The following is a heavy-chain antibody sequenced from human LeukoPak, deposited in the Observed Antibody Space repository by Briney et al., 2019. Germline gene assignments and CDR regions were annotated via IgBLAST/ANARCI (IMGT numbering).Heavy chain of an antibody. V-gene: IGHV1-69*13. CDR3: ARGGRRYNILTGYYWYYFDY. D-gene: IGHD3-9*01. CDR1: GGTLNSYA. Sequence: SVQVSRKASGGTLNSYAISWVRQAPWQGVEGVGRSIPMVDTANYSQKFQDRVTITADESTRTAYLEVSSLRSEDTAVYYCARGGRRYNILTGYYWYYFDYWGQGTRVTVSS. CDR2: SIPMVDTA. J-gene: IGHJ4*02.